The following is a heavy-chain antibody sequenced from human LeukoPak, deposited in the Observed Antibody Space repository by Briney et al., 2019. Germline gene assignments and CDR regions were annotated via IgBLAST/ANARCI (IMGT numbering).Heavy chain of an antibody. Sequence: GESLKISCKGSGYSFTSYWIGWVRQMPGKGLEWMGIIYPGDSGTRYSPSFQGQVTISADKSISTAYLQWSSLKASDTAMHYCARRLTYYYDSRAGLDYFDYWGQGTLVTVSS. CDR3: ARRLTYYYDSRAGLDYFDY. CDR1: GYSFTSYW. CDR2: IYPGDSGT. J-gene: IGHJ4*02. V-gene: IGHV5-51*01. D-gene: IGHD3-22*01.